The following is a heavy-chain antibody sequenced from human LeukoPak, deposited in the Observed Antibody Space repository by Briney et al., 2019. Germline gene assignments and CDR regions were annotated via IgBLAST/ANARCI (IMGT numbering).Heavy chain of an antibody. CDR1: GGSFSGYY. V-gene: IGHV4-34*01. J-gene: IGHJ4*02. CDR3: ARFPRYGSETYNSFDY. Sequence: PSETLSLTCAVYGGSFSGYYWNWIRQPPGKGLEWIGEINYSGSTNYNPSLKSRVSISIDTSKNQFSLNLSSVTAADTAVYYYARFPRYGSETYNSFDYWGQGTLVTVSS. CDR2: INYSGST. D-gene: IGHD3-10*01.